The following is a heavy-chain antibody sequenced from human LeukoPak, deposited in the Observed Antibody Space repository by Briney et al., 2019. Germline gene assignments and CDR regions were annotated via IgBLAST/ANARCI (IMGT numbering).Heavy chain of an antibody. CDR3: ARAGSLYYDFWGGYSSGSAARPQDTQKKRRFDY. CDR1: GGSFSGYY. Sequence: PSETLSLTCAVYGGSFSGYYWSWIRQPPGKGLEWIGEINHSGSTNYNPSLKSRVTISVDTSKNQFSLKLSSVTAADTAVYYCARAGSLYYDFWGGYSSGSAARPQDTQKKRRFDYWGQGTLVTVSS. D-gene: IGHD3-3*01. V-gene: IGHV4-34*01. CDR2: INHSGST. J-gene: IGHJ4*02.